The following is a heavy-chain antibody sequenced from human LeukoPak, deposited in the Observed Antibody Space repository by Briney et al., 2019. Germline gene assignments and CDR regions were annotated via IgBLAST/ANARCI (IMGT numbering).Heavy chain of an antibody. Sequence: SETLSLTCAVYGGSFSGYYWSWIRQPPGKGLEWIGEINHSGSTNYNPSLKSRVTISVDTSKNQFSLKLRSVTAADTAVYYCARARATRNWGSYRMNFDYWGQGTLVTVSS. V-gene: IGHV4-34*01. J-gene: IGHJ4*02. CDR1: GGSFSGYY. D-gene: IGHD3-16*02. CDR3: ARARATRNWGSYRMNFDY. CDR2: INHSGST.